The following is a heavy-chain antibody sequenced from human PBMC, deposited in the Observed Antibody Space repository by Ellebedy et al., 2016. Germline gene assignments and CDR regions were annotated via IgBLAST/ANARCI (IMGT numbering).Heavy chain of an antibody. CDR3: ARGPVAATNYHYGMDV. Sequence: GGSLRLXXAASGFTFSDHYMDWVRQAPGKGLEWVGRARDKANSHTTEYAASVKGRFTISRDDSKNSVFLQMNSLQTDDTAVYYCARGPVAATNYHYGMDVWGQGALVTVSS. CDR1: GFTFSDHY. D-gene: IGHD2-15*01. CDR2: ARDKANSHTT. V-gene: IGHV3-72*01. J-gene: IGHJ6*02.